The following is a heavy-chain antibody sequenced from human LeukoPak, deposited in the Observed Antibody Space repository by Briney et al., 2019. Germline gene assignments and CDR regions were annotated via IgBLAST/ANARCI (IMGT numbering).Heavy chain of an antibody. V-gene: IGHV4-59*11. J-gene: IGHJ6*03. CDR3: GRDGLVGYFSYYYMDV. Sequence: SQTLSLTCTVSGGSLSSHYWTCIRQSSLKGLEWIGDISNSGSTSYNPSLKSRVTISIDTSKNQFSLRLSSVTAADTAVYYCGRDGLVGYFSYYYMDVWGKGTTVTVSS. D-gene: IGHD2-15*01. CDR1: GGSLSSHY. CDR2: ISNSGST.